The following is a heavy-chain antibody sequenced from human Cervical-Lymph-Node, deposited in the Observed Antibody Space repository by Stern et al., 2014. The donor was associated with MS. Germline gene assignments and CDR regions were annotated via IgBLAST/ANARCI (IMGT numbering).Heavy chain of an antibody. J-gene: IGHJ6*02. CDR3: ARRAQGQLGYGLDV. V-gene: IGHV5-51*03. CDR1: GYSFTTYW. Sequence: VQLEESGAAVKKSGESLKISCQGSGYSFTTYWIAWVRPMPGKGLEWIGIIHPGDSGTRYSPAFQGQVTISADRSISTAYLQWSSLKASDSAIYYCARRAQGQLGYGLDVWGQGTTVTVSS. CDR2: IHPGDSGT. D-gene: IGHD6-6*01.